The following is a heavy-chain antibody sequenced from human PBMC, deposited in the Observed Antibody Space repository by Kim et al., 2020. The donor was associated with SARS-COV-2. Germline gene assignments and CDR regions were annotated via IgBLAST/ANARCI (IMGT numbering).Heavy chain of an antibody. J-gene: IGHJ6*02. CDR3: ASPRRVDSSGYSPRYGMDV. V-gene: IGHV3-21*01. CDR1: GFTFSSYT. CDR2: ISSNSSYI. Sequence: GGSLRLSCAASGFTFSSYTMNWVRQAPGKGLEWVSSISSNSSYIYYADSLKGRFTISRDNAKNSLFLQMNSLRAEDTAVYYCASPRRVDSSGYSPRYGMDVWGQGTTVTVSS. D-gene: IGHD3-22*01.